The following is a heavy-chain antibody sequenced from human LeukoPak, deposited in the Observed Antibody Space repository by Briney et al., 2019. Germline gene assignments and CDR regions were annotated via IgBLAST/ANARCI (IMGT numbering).Heavy chain of an antibody. CDR3: ARQIAAAGRIDY. CDR1: KYIFTSYW. D-gene: IGHD6-13*01. J-gene: IGHJ4*02. CDR2: IYPGDSVT. V-gene: IGHV5-51*01. Sequence: GDSLKISCKGSKYIFTSYWIGWVRQMPGKGLEWLGIIYPGDSVTRYSPSFQGQVTISADKSISTAYLQWSSLKASDTALYYCARQIAAAGRIDYWGRGTLVTVSS.